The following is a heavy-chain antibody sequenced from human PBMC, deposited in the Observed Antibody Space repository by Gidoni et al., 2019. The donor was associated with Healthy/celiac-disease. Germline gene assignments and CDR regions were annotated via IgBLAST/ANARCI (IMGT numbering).Heavy chain of an antibody. V-gene: IGHV3-7*04. J-gene: IGHJ5*02. CDR1: GFTFSSYW. Sequence: VQPGGSLRLSCAASGFTFSSYWMSWVRQAPGKGLEWVANIKQDGSEKYYVDSVKGRFTISRDNAKNSLYLQMNSLRAEDTAVYYCARDKAAYDFWSGYWQSGWFDPWGQGTLVTVSS. D-gene: IGHD3-3*01. CDR2: IKQDGSEK. CDR3: ARDKAAYDFWSGYWQSGWFDP.